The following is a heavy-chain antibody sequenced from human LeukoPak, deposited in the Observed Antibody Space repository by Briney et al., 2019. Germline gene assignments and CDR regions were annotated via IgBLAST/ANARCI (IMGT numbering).Heavy chain of an antibody. Sequence: GGSLRLSCAASGFIFDGYGMSWVRQAPGKGLEWGSGINWNGGSTGYGDSVEGRFTISRDNAKNSLYLQMNGLRAEDTALYYCARDLKRLAAVQPPEFDYRGQGTLVTVSS. V-gene: IGHV3-20*04. CDR3: ARDLKRLAAVQPPEFDY. CDR1: GFIFDGYG. J-gene: IGHJ4*02. CDR2: INWNGGST. D-gene: IGHD6-13*01.